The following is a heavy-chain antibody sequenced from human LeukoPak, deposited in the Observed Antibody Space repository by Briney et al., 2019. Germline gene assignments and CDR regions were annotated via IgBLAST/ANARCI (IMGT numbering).Heavy chain of an antibody. CDR3: ASRYSYGYPPNYMGDY. CDR1: GFTFSSYS. CDR2: ISSSSSYI. Sequence: GGSLRLSCAASGFTFSSYSMNWVRQAPGKGLEWVSSISSSSSYIYYADSVKGRFTISRDNAKNSLYPQMNSLRAEDTAVYYCASRYSYGYPPNYMGDYWGQGTLVTVSS. V-gene: IGHV3-21*01. J-gene: IGHJ4*02. D-gene: IGHD5-18*01.